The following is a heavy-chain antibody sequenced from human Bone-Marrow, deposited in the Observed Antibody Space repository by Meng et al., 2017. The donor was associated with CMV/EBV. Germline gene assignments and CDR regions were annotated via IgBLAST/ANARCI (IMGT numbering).Heavy chain of an antibody. CDR3: ARHFDGAGFLEWYFDY. Sequence: GESLKISCKASAYSFTNYWIGWVRQMPGKGLEWVGIIYPGDSETKYSPSFEGQVTISVDKSIDTAYLQWSSLKASDTAIYYCARHFDGAGFLEWYFDYWGQGTRVTVCS. V-gene: IGHV5-51*01. D-gene: IGHD3-3*01. CDR1: AYSFTNYW. CDR2: IYPGDSET. J-gene: IGHJ4*02.